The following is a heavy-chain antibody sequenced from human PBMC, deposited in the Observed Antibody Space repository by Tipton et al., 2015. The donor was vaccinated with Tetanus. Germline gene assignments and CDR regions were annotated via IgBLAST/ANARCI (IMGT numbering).Heavy chain of an antibody. V-gene: IGHV4-31*03. CDR3: ARDRQDCSSTSCTYYFDY. D-gene: IGHD2-2*01. CDR2: IYYSGST. Sequence: LSLTCTVSGGSISSGGYYWSWIRQHPGKGLEWIGYIYYSGSTYYNPPLKSRVTISVDTSKNQFSLKLSSATAADTAVYYCARDRQDCSSTSCTYYFDYWGQGTLVTVSS. CDR1: GGSISSGGYY. J-gene: IGHJ4*02.